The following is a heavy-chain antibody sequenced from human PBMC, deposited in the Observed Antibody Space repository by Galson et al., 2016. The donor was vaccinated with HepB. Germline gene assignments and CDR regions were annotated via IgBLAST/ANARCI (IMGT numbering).Heavy chain of an antibody. J-gene: IGHJ3*02. V-gene: IGHV3-7*05. Sequence: SLRLSCAVSGFTFSDYWMSWVRQAPGKGLEWVANIKHDGSQKTYVDSVKGRFTISRDNAKNSLFLQLNSLRAEDTAVYFCARERFCSSATCYVGDAFHIGGQGTMVTVSS. D-gene: IGHD2-2*01. CDR3: ARERFCSSATCYVGDAFHI. CDR2: IKHDGSQK. CDR1: GFTFSDYW.